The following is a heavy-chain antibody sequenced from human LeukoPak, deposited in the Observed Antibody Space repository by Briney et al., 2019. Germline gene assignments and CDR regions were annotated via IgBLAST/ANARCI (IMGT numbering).Heavy chain of an antibody. J-gene: IGHJ4*02. CDR1: GYTLTELS. Sequence: GASVKVSCKVSGYTLTELSMHWVRQAPGKGLEWMGGFDPEDGETIYAQKFQGRVTITADESTSTAYMELSSLRSEDTAVYYCARDRGYCSSTSCYLDYWGQGTLVTVSS. D-gene: IGHD2-2*01. V-gene: IGHV1-24*01. CDR3: ARDRGYCSSTSCYLDY. CDR2: FDPEDGET.